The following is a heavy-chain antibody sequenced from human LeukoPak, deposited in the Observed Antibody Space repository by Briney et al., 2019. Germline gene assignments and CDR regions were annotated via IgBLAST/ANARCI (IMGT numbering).Heavy chain of an antibody. D-gene: IGHD2-15*01. V-gene: IGHV3-11*04. CDR3: AREYCSGGRCYGNYGMDV. Sequence: GGSLRLSCAASGFTFSDYYMSWIRQAPGKGLEWVSYVSSSGSTIYYADSVKGRFTISRDNAKNSLYLQMNSLRAEDTAVYYCAREYCSGGRCYGNYGMDVWGQGTTVTVSS. CDR2: VSSSGSTI. J-gene: IGHJ6*02. CDR1: GFTFSDYY.